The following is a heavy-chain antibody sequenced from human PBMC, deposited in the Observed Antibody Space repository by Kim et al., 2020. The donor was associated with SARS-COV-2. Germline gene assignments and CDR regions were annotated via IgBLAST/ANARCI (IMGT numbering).Heavy chain of an antibody. CDR3: AGANWNYLGSRGQHDYSLDV. Sequence: ASVKVSCKASGYSFRRFGISWVRQAPGQGLEWAGWISTYNGNTKYAQKLQGRVTLTTDTSTSTAYMELRNLISDDTAVYYCAGANWNYLGSRGQHDYSLDVWGQGTTVTVS. D-gene: IGHD1-7*01. CDR1: GYSFRRFG. V-gene: IGHV1-18*01. J-gene: IGHJ6*02. CDR2: ISTYNGNT.